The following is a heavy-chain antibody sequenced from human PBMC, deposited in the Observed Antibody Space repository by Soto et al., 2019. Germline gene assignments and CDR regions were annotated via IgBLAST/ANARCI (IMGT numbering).Heavy chain of an antibody. CDR3: ARAVILWFGVTRHDAFDI. D-gene: IGHD3-10*01. Sequence: SETLSLTCTVSGGSISSGDYYWSWIRQTPGKGLEWIGYIYYSGSTYYNPSLKSRVTISVDTSKNQFSLKLSSVTAADTAVYYCARAVILWFGVTRHDAFDIWGQGTMVTVSS. J-gene: IGHJ3*02. CDR1: GGSISSGDYY. CDR2: IYYSGST. V-gene: IGHV4-30-4*01.